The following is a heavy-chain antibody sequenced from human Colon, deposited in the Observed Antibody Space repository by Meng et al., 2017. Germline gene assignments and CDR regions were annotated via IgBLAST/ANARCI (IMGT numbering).Heavy chain of an antibody. D-gene: IGHD4-17*01. V-gene: IGHV4-4*02. Sequence: QVQLRGPCPDPVKPSGPLSLPCAVSGGSISSSNWWSWVRQPPGKGLEWIGEIYHSGSTNYNPSLKSRVTISVDKSKNQFSLKLSSVTAADTAVYYCARVRIYGLSDYWGQGTLVTVSS. CDR2: IYHSGST. CDR3: ARVRIYGLSDY. J-gene: IGHJ4*02. CDR1: GGSISSSNW.